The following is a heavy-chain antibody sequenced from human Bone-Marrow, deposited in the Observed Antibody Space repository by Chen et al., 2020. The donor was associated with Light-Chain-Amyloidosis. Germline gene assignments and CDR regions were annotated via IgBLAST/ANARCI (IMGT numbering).Heavy chain of an antibody. CDR3: ARDRPKLGVWYFDL. D-gene: IGHD7-27*01. CDR1: GFLFNTYA. CDR2: VWYDGSKK. J-gene: IGHJ2*01. V-gene: IGHV3-33*01. Sequence: QVQLVESGGGAVQPGKSLRLSCAASGFLFNTYAMHWVRQAPGKGLEWVATVWYDGSKKQYGDSVNGRFTISRDNSKNTIYLQMNNLTVEDTAVYFCARDRPKLGVWYFDLWGRGTLLTVSS.